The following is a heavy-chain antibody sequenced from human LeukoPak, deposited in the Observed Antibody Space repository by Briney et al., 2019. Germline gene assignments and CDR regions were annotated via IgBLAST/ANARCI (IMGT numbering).Heavy chain of an antibody. CDR1: GFSITDWP. CDR2: IGVRT. D-gene: IGHD1-1*01. V-gene: IGHV3-23*01. Sequence: PGGSLRLSCAASGFSITDWPLSWVRQAPGEGLEWVSAIGVRTHYADSVKGRFTISRDGSKNTLYLQMNSLTVEDTAIYFCAAGHHNSLEGYWGQGTLVSVAS. CDR3: AAGHHNSLEGY. J-gene: IGHJ4*02.